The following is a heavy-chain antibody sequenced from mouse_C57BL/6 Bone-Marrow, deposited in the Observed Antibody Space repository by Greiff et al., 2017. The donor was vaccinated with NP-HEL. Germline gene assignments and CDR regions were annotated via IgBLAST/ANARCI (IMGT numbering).Heavy chain of an antibody. Sequence: QVQLQQSGAELVRPGTSVKMSCKASGYTFTNYWIGWAKQRPGHGLEWIGDIYPGGGYTNYNEKFKGKATLTADKSSSTAYMQFSSLTSEDSAIYYCARGAQARGAWFAYWGQGTLVTVSA. J-gene: IGHJ3*01. CDR2: IYPGGGYT. V-gene: IGHV1-63*01. CDR1: GYTFTNYW. D-gene: IGHD3-2*02. CDR3: ARGAQARGAWFAY.